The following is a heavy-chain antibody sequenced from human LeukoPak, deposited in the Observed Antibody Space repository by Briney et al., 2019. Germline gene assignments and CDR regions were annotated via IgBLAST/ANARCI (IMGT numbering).Heavy chain of an antibody. CDR3: VRDYVWGTENPDY. CDR2: IKNDGREK. D-gene: IGHD3-16*01. J-gene: IGHJ4*02. CDR1: GFTFNNFW. Sequence: GGSLTLSCAGSGFTFNNFWKSWFRQAPGGRLEWVGNIKNDGREKYYLDSLRGRLPISRDNAKQSVFLQMHSLRAEDTAVYFCVRDYVWGTENPDYWGQGTQVTVSS. V-gene: IGHV3-7*01.